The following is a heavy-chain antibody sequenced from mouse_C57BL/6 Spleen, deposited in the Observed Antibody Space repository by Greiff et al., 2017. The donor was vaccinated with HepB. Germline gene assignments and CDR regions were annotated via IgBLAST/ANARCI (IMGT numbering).Heavy chain of an antibody. V-gene: IGHV1-81*01. CDR1: GYTFTSYG. J-gene: IGHJ2*01. D-gene: IGHD1-1*01. Sequence: QVQLQQSGAELARPGASVKLSCKASGYTFTSYGISWVKQRTGQGLEWIGEIYPRSGNTYYNEKFKGTATLTADKASSTAYIELRSLTSEDSAVYVCERPDYCSSSDYWGQGTTLTVSS. CDR3: ERPDYCSSSDY. CDR2: IYPRSGNT.